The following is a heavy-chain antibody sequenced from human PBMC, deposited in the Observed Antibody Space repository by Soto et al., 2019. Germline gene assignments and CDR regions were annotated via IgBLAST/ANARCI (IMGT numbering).Heavy chain of an antibody. D-gene: IGHD2-8*02. J-gene: IGHJ6*02. CDR3: ENSGGGYSYYGMDV. CDR2: ISGSGGST. CDR1: GFTFSSYA. V-gene: IGHV3-23*01. Sequence: GGSLRLSCAASGFTFSSYAMSWVRQAPGKGLEWVSAISGSGGSTYYADSVKGRFTISRDNSKNTLYLQMHSLRAEDTAVYYCENSGGGYSYYGMDVWGQGTTVTVSS.